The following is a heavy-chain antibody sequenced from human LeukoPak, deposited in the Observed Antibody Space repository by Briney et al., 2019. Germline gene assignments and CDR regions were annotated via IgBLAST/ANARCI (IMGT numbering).Heavy chain of an antibody. J-gene: IGHJ3*01. CDR3: ARGFKWFPDAFDV. Sequence: GGSLRLSCTASGFTFSTYNMNWVRQAPGKGLEWVSSIITTGTSIYYADSVKGRFTISRDNTKNSLYLQMNNLRAEDTAVYYCARGFKWFPDAFDVWGQGTMVTVSS. CDR1: GFTFSTYN. D-gene: IGHD3-22*01. CDR2: IITTGTSI. V-gene: IGHV3-21*01.